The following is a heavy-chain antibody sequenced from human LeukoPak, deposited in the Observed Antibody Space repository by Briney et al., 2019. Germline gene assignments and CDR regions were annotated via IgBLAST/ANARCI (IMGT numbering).Heavy chain of an antibody. J-gene: IGHJ6*03. Sequence: SETLSLTCAVYGGSFSGYYWSWIRQPPGKGLEWIGEINHSGSTNYNPSLKSRVTISVDTSKNQFSLKLSSVTAADTAVYYCARTTEGGYTYDYFYYYYREVWGKGTTVTISS. CDR3: ARTTEGGYTYDYFYYYYREV. V-gene: IGHV4-34*01. CDR1: GGSFSGYY. D-gene: IGHD5-18*01. CDR2: INHSGST.